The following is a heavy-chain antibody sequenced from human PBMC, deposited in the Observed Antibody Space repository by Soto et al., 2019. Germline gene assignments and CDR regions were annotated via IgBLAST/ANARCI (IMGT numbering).Heavy chain of an antibody. D-gene: IGHD1-26*01. CDR3: ARDLAKGGGSAGFDY. J-gene: IGHJ4*02. CDR1: GYTFTVYY. Sequence: QVQLVQSGAAVKKPGASVNVSCKASGYTFTVYYMHWVRQAPGQGLEWMGWINPKSGGTMYPQKFQGRVTMPWDTYISAADMALKRLRSDDTAVYYCARDLAKGGGSAGFDYWVQGGLVTVSS. V-gene: IGHV1-2*02. CDR2: INPKSGGT.